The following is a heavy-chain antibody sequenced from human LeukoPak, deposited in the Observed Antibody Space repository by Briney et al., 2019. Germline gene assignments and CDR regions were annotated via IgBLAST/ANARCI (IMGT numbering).Heavy chain of an antibody. CDR1: GYTLTELS. V-gene: IGHV1-24*01. Sequence: ASVKVSCKVSGYTLTELSMHWVRQAPGKGREGMGGFDPEDGETIYARKFQGRVTMTEDTSTDTAYMELSSLRSEDTAVYYCATALLLYSSSYYYGMDVWGQGTTVTVSS. J-gene: IGHJ6*02. CDR3: ATALLLYSSSYYYGMDV. D-gene: IGHD6-13*01. CDR2: FDPEDGET.